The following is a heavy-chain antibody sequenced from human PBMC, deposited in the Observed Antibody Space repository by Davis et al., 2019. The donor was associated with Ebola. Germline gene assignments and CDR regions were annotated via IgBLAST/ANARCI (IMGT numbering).Heavy chain of an antibody. V-gene: IGHV3-73*01. J-gene: IGHJ5*02. Sequence: GESLKISCAASGFISSDFPVHWVRQAPGQGLEWVGRIRRKVSNYVTTYAASVKGRFTVSRADSRNTAYLQMNSLRAEDTAVYYCATAFFWSGYPSGWFDPWGQGTLVTVSS. CDR1: GFISSDFP. CDR2: IRRKVSNYVT. CDR3: ATAFFWSGYPSGWFDP. D-gene: IGHD3-3*01.